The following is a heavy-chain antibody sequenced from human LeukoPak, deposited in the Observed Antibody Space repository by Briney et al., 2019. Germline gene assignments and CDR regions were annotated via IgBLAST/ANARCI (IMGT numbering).Heavy chain of an antibody. CDR2: ISYSGGT. CDR1: GGSISSNY. J-gene: IGHJ4*01. Sequence: PSETLSLTCSVSGGSISSNYWSWIRQPPGRGLEWIGYISYSGGTYYNPSLRSRVTTSVDTSKNQLPLKLTSVTAADTAVYYCARDYSSGWYPLDYWGHGTLVTVSS. CDR3: ARDYSSGWYPLDY. D-gene: IGHD6-19*01. V-gene: IGHV4-59*01.